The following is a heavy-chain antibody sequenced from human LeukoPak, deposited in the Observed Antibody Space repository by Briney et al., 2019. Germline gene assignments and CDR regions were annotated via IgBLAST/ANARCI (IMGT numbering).Heavy chain of an antibody. CDR3: VREVGRPKTFYFDS. V-gene: IGHV3-48*04. CDR1: GFVFSRDN. CDR2: ISETI. J-gene: IGHJ4*02. Sequence: GGSLRLSCIASGFVFSRDNMNWVRQAPGKGLEWVAHISETIYYADSVQVRFTISRANAKNSLYLQMSNLRVDDTAMYYCVREVGRPKTFYFDSWGRGTPVTVSS. D-gene: IGHD3-16*01.